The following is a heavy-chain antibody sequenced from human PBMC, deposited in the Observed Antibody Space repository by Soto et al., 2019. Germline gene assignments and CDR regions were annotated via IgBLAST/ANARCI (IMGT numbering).Heavy chain of an antibody. CDR2: IYYIGTT. D-gene: IGHD5-12*01. Sequence: QLQLQESGPGLVKPSGTLSLTCAVSGGSIGSTSYYWGWIRQPPGKGLEWIASIYYIGTTYYNPSLQSRVTISIDTSKNQFSLHLTTVTAADTAVYYCARHCPEYSAGNWFDPWGQGTLVTVSS. CDR1: GGSIGSTSYY. J-gene: IGHJ5*02. V-gene: IGHV4-39*01. CDR3: ARHCPEYSAGNWFDP.